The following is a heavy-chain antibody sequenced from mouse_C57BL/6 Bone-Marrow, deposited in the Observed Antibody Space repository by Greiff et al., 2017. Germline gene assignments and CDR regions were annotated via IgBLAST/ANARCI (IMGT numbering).Heavy chain of an antibody. CDR2: IYPGNSDT. CDR1: GYTFTSYW. V-gene: IGHV1-5*01. CDR3: TRGSCGNVGWGYAMDY. Sequence: VQLQQSGTVLARPGASVKLSCKTSGYTFTSYWMHWVKQRPGQGLEWIGAIYPGNSDTSYNEKFKGKAKLTAVTSASTAYMELSSLTTEDSAVYYCTRGSCGNVGWGYAMDYWGQGTSVTVSA. J-gene: IGHJ4*01. D-gene: IGHD2-1*01.